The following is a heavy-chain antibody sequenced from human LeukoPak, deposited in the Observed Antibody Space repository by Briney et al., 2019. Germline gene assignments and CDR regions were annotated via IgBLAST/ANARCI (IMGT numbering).Heavy chain of an antibody. Sequence: SETLSLTCTVSGGSLSNSNYYWGWVRQPPGKGLEWIGTIYYIGNTYYTPSLKSRVTISVDTSKNQFSLRLSSVTAADTAVYFCMRHEEEDGHNAKPFDFWGQGTLVTVSS. D-gene: IGHD5-24*01. V-gene: IGHV4-39*01. CDR3: MRHEEEDGHNAKPFDF. J-gene: IGHJ4*02. CDR2: IYYIGNT. CDR1: GGSLSNSNYY.